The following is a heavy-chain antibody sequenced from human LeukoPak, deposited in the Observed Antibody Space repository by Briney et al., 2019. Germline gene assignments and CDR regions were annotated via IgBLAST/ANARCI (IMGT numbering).Heavy chain of an antibody. CDR2: LNEDGGYT. J-gene: IGHJ3*02. CDR3: ARECMDTTMVDAFDI. CDR1: GFTFSIYA. D-gene: IGHD5-18*01. V-gene: IGHV3-23*01. Sequence: PGGSLRLSCAASGFTFSIYAMSWVRQAPGKGLAWVSGLNEDGGYTYYADSVKGRLTISRDNSANTLYLQMSSLRAEDTAVYYCARECMDTTMVDAFDIWGQGTMVTVSS.